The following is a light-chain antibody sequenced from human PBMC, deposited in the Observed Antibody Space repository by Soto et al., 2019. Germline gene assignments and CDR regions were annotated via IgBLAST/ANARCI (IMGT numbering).Light chain of an antibody. J-gene: IGLJ2*01. CDR3: ATWDDSLSGVL. CDR2: EVT. CDR1: SSDVGGYNY. V-gene: IGLV2-8*01. Sequence: QSALTQPPSASGSPGQSVTISCTGTSSDVGGYNYVSWYQQHPGKAPKLIIYEVTKRPSGVPDRFSGSKSGNTASLTVSGLHTDDEADYYCATWDDSLSGVLFGGGTKLTVL.